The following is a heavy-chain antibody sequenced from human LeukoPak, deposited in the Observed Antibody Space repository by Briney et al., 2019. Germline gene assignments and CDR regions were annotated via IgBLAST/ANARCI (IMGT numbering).Heavy chain of an antibody. D-gene: IGHD2-8*01. J-gene: IGHJ6*02. CDR2: ISANNGNT. CDR3: ASGRGYCTNGVCYIVYYYYHGMDA. CDR1: GYTFTNYG. Sequence: ASVKVSCYAAGYTFTNYGISWVRQAPGQGLEGMGWISANNGNTNYAQNLQGGVTMTTETATSTAYMELRSLRSEDTAVYYCASGRGYCTNGVCYIVYYYYHGMDAWGQGTTVTVSS. V-gene: IGHV1-18*01.